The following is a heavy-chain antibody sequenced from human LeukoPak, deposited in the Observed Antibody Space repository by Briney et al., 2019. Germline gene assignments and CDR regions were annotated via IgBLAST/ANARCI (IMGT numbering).Heavy chain of an antibody. D-gene: IGHD1-20*01. J-gene: IGHJ3*02. Sequence: SETLSLTCTVSGGSISSSSYYWGWIRQPPGKGLEWIGSIYYSGSTYYNPSLKSRVTISVDTSRNQFSLKLSSVTAADTAVYYCARARNWNQYYAPGAFDIWGQGTMVTVSS. CDR2: IYYSGST. V-gene: IGHV4-39*07. CDR3: ARARNWNQYYAPGAFDI. CDR1: GGSISSSSYY.